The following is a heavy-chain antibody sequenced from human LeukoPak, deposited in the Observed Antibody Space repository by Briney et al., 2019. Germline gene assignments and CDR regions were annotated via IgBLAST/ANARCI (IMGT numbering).Heavy chain of an antibody. D-gene: IGHD2-2*01. Sequence: SETLSLTCTVSGGSISSSSYYWGWIRQPPGKGLEWIGSIYYSGSTYYNPSLKSRVTISVDTSKSQFSLKLSSVTAADTAVYYCARANIVVVPAAMSYWFDPWGQGTLVTVSS. V-gene: IGHV4-39*01. CDR1: GGSISSSSYY. CDR3: ARANIVVVPAAMSYWFDP. J-gene: IGHJ5*02. CDR2: IYYSGST.